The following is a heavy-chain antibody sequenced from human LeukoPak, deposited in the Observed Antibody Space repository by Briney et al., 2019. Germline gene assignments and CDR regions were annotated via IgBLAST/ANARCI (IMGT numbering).Heavy chain of an antibody. J-gene: IGHJ4*02. Sequence: PSQTLSLTCTVSGGSISSGDYYWSWIRQPPGKGLEWIGYFYYSGSTYYNPSLKSRVTISVDTSKNQFSLKLSSVTAADTAVYYCARELSDFWTGQGNYFDYWGQGTLVTVSS. CDR2: FYYSGST. CDR3: ARELSDFWTGQGNYFDY. D-gene: IGHD3-3*01. V-gene: IGHV4-30-4*08. CDR1: GGSISSGDYY.